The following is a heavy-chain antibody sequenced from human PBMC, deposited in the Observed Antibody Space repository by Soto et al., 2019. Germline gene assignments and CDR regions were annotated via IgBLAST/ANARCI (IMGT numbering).Heavy chain of an antibody. V-gene: IGHV4-39*01. CDR2: IYYSGST. CDR1: GGSISSSSYY. CDR3: ARRARAAVDY. D-gene: IGHD6-13*01. J-gene: IGHJ4*02. Sequence: QLQLQESGPGLVTPSETLSLPCTVSGGSISSSSYYWGWIRQPPGKGLEWIGSIYYSGSTYYNPSLKSRVTISVDTSKNQFSLKLSSVTAADKAVYYCARRARAAVDYWGQGTMVTVSS.